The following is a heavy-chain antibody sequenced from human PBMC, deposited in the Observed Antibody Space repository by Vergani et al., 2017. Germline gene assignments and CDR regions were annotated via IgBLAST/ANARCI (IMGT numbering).Heavy chain of an antibody. J-gene: IGHJ6*03. V-gene: IGHV4-39*07. D-gene: IGHD2-15*01. CDR1: GGSISSSSYY. CDR3: ARLPKMLRHYYYYYYMDV. Sequence: QLQLQESGPGLVKPSETLSLTCTVSGGSISSSSYYWGWIRQPPGKGLEWIGSIYYSGSTYYNPSLKSRVTISVDTSKNQFSLKLSSVTAADTAVYYCARLPKMLRHYYYYYYMDVWGKGTTVTVSS. CDR2: IYYSGST.